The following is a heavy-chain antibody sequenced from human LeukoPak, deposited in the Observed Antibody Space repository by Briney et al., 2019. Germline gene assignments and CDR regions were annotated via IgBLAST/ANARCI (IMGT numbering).Heavy chain of an antibody. D-gene: IGHD1-26*01. Sequence: GRTLSLLRASWVHIYRQVWVLCATQARAKGREWVGRIKIKTDGGTTDYAAPVKGRFAISRDDSKNTLYLQMDSLKTEDTAVYYCTTPNWELRVYWGQGALVTVSS. CDR1: VHIYRQVW. CDR2: IKIKTDGGTT. J-gene: IGHJ4*02. V-gene: IGHV3-15*01. CDR3: TTPNWELRVY.